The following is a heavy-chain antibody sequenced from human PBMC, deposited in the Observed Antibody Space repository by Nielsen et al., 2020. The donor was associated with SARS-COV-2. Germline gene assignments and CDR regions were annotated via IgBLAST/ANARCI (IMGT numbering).Heavy chain of an antibody. D-gene: IGHD6-13*01. CDR3: ATGPGQLVLGWFDP. J-gene: IGHJ5*02. CDR1: VGTFSSYA. CDR2: IIPIFCTA. Sequence: SSVKVSCKASVGTFSSYAISWVRQAPGQALELMVGIIPIFCTANYAQKFQGRVNMTEDTSTDTAYMELSSLRSEDTAVYYCATGPGQLVLGWFDPWGQGTLVTVSS. V-gene: IGHV1-69*06.